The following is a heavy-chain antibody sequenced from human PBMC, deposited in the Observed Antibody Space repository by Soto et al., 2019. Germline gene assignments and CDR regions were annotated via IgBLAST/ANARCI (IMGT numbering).Heavy chain of an antibody. CDR3: ARDPFYPEYYFAY. Sequence: GASVKVSCKASGYTFTSYAMHWVRQAPGQRLEWMGWINAGNGNTKYSQKFQGRVTITRDTSASTAYMELSSLRSEDTAVYYCARDPFYPEYYFAYWGQGTLVPVSS. CDR2: INAGNGNT. CDR1: GYTFTSYA. V-gene: IGHV1-3*01. D-gene: IGHD3-16*02. J-gene: IGHJ4*02.